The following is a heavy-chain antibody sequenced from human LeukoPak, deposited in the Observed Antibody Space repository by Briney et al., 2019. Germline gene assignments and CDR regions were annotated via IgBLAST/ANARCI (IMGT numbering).Heavy chain of an antibody. CDR2: IPYDGSNE. V-gene: IGHV3-30*18. CDR1: GLAFSSYG. CDR3: AQESPGRGSRYDLIAH. Sequence: GGSLRLSCAASGLAFSSYGMHWARQAPGKGLEWVALIPYDGSNEYYADSVRGRFTISRDNSKDTLYLQLNSLRPEDTAVYYCAQESPGRGSRYDLIAHWGPGTLVTVSS. D-gene: IGHD5-18*01. J-gene: IGHJ4*02.